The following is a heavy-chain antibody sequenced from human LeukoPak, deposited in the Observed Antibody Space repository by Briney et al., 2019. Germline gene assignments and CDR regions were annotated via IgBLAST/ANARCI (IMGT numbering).Heavy chain of an antibody. D-gene: IGHD3-3*02. J-gene: IGHJ4*02. CDR3: ARGHFWSGYYYY. V-gene: IGHV3-21*01. CDR1: GFTFSSYS. CDR2: ISSSSSYI. Sequence: PGGSLRLSCAASGFTFSSYSMNWVRQAPGKGLEWVSSISSSSSYIYYADSVKGRFTISRDNAKNSLYLQMNSLRAEDTAVYYCARGHFWSGYYYYWGQGTLVTVSS.